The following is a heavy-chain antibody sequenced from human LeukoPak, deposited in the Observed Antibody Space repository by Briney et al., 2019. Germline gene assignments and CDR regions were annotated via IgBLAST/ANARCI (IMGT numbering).Heavy chain of an antibody. CDR2: INPNTGGT. CDR3: ARGGASWFIDY. J-gene: IGHJ4*02. D-gene: IGHD3-10*01. Sequence: SVXVSCKASGYTFTDYFMYWVRQAPGQGLEWMGRINPNTGGTRYSQKFQGRVTMTRDTSINTAYMELSSLRSDDTALYYCARGGASWFIDYWDQGTLVTVSS. CDR1: GYTFTDYF. V-gene: IGHV1-2*06.